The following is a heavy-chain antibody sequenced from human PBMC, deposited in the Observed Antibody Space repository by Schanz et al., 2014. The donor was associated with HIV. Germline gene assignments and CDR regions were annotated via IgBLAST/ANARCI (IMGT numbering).Heavy chain of an antibody. D-gene: IGHD3-22*01. J-gene: IGHJ4*02. V-gene: IGHV3-30*18. CDR2: VSYDGSNE. Sequence: VQLLESGGGLVQPGGSLRLSCAASGFTFSSYGIHWVRQAPGKGLEWVAVVSYDGSNEYYADSVKGRFTISRDNSKNTLYLQMNSLRADDTAVYYCAKGRDYFDSSGYSDWGQGTLVTVSS. CDR3: AKGRDYFDSSGYSD. CDR1: GFTFSSYG.